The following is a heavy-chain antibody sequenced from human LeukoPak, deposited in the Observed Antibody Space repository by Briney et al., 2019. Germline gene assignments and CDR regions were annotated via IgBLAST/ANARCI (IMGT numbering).Heavy chain of an antibody. D-gene: IGHD3-22*01. J-gene: IGHJ4*02. CDR1: GFTFSSYW. CDR3: ARDLELVYYDSSGYDY. CDR2: INSDGSNT. V-gene: IGHV3-74*01. Sequence: QTGVSLGLSCAASGFTFSSYWMHWVRQVPGKGLVWVSRINSDGSNTRYADSVKGRFTISRDNAKNTLYLQMNSLRAEDTAVYYCARDLELVYYDSSGYDYWGQGTLVIVST.